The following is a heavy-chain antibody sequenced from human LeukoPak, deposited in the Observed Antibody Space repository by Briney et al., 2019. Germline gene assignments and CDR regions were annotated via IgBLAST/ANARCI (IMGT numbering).Heavy chain of an antibody. CDR3: ARKNDLLNAAFDI. CDR1: GFTVSSNY. D-gene: IGHD2/OR15-2a*01. Sequence: GGSLRLSCAASGFTVSSNYMSWVRQAPGKGLEWVSITYSDVNTNYADSVKGRFNISRDNSKNTLSLQMNSLRAEDTAVYYCARKNDLLNAAFDIWGQGTVVTVSS. V-gene: IGHV3-53*01. J-gene: IGHJ3*02. CDR2: TYSDVNT.